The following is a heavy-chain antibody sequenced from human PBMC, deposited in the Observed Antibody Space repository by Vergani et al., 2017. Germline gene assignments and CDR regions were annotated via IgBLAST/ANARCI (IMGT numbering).Heavy chain of an antibody. D-gene: IGHD3-9*01. J-gene: IGHJ3*02. Sequence: QVQLVQSGAEVKKPGASVKVSCKASGYTFTSYDINWVRQATGQGLEWMGWMNSNSGNTGYAQKFQGRVTMTRNTSISTAYMELSSLRSEDTAVYYCATNYDILTGYPDDAFDIWGQGTMVTVSS. CDR3: ATNYDILTGYPDDAFDI. CDR2: MNSNSGNT. V-gene: IGHV1-8*01. CDR1: GYTFTSYD.